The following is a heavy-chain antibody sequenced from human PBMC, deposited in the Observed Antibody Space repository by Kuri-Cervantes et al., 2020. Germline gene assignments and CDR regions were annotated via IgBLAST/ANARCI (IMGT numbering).Heavy chain of an antibody. D-gene: IGHD7-27*01. CDR3: ARQSRWGRANYFDY. CDR1: GGSINSYY. Sequence: SETLSLTCTVSGGSINSYYWNWIRQPPGKGLEWIGYISYSGSTTYNPSLKSRVTISVDTSKNQFSLKLSSVTAADTAMYYCARQSRWGRANYFDYWGQGTLVTVSS. J-gene: IGHJ4*02. CDR2: ISYSGST. V-gene: IGHV4-59*08.